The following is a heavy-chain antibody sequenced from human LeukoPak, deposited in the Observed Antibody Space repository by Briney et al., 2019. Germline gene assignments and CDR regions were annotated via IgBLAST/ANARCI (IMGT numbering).Heavy chain of an antibody. Sequence: SETLSLTCTLSGGSIDSSGSYWGWIRQPPGKGLEWIGCVYYGGDAYYNPSLKSRVTISADLSKNQFSLSLISVTAADTALYYCARLFSRGWPYYYGLGAWGQGTTVTVSS. CDR2: VYYGGDA. CDR1: GGSIDSSGSY. V-gene: IGHV4-39*01. CDR3: ARLFSRGWPYYYGLGA. J-gene: IGHJ6*02. D-gene: IGHD6-19*01.